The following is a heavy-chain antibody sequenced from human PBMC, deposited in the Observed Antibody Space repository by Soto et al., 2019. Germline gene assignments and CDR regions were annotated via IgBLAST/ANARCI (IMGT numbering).Heavy chain of an antibody. CDR1: GFTFSSYG. CDR3: ATAGRHVSERSTYFDY. CDR2: ISGSGDNT. J-gene: IGHJ4*02. D-gene: IGHD1-1*01. V-gene: IGHV3-23*01. Sequence: PGGSLRLSCAASGFTFSSYGMTWVRQAPGKGLEWVSAISGSGDNTRYADSVKGRFTISRDNSKNTLFLQMNSLRAEDTALYYCATAGRHVSERSTYFDYWGQGTVVTVSS.